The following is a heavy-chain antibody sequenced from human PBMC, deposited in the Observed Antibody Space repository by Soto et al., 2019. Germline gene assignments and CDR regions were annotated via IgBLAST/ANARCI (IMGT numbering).Heavy chain of an antibody. Sequence: PSGHLGNTGSAAGRTTFCNYGCWIRQPAGKGLEWIARIYGSGGTNYNPSLKSRVTMSLDTSKNKFSLRLTSVTAADTAVYYCARYGVTGTATSEFYTRGLQTPLTISS. CDR1: GRTTFCNY. V-gene: IGHV4-4*07. D-gene: IGHD2-8*01. CDR3: ARYGVTGTATSEFYT. CDR2: IYGSGGT. J-gene: IGHJ5*01.